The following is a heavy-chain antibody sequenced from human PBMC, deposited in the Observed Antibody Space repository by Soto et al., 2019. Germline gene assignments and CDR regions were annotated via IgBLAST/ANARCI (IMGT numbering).Heavy chain of an antibody. Sequence: SETLSLTCAISGDSIDTSDWWNWVRQPPGKGLEWIGRISLDGKTIYNPSLKSRVTISIDTSKNQFSLKLSSVTAADTAVYFCARRHGLDIDDXYWGQGILVTVAS. CDR1: GDSIDTSDW. CDR3: ARRHGLDIDDXY. CDR2: ISLDGKT. J-gene: IGHJ4*02. D-gene: IGHD3-9*01. V-gene: IGHV4-4*02.